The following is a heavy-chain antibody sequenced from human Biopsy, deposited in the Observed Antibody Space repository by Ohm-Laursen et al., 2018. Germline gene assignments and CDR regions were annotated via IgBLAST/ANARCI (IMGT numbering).Heavy chain of an antibody. CDR2: IYYTGNT. D-gene: IGHD1-26*01. Sequence: GTLSLTCIVSGGSTSLSYWGWIRQPPGKRLEYLGNIYYTGNTNYNPSLKSRATISIDTSKNEFSLNLTSVTATDTAVYYCARLSLYNGSYYWGYWGQGTLVTVSS. J-gene: IGHJ4*02. CDR3: ARLSLYNGSYYWGY. V-gene: IGHV4-59*08. CDR1: GGSTSLSY.